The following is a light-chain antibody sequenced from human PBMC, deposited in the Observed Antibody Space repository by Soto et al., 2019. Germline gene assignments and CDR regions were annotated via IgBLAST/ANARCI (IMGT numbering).Light chain of an antibody. CDR1: SSDVGGYNY. J-gene: IGLJ1*01. Sequence: QSVVTQPASVSGSPGQSITISCTGTSSDVGGYNYVSWYQQYPGKVPKVMIYEVSNRPSGVSNRFSGSKSGNTASLTISGVQAEDEADYYCSSYTGSTYVFGTGTKSPS. V-gene: IGLV2-14*01. CDR2: EVS. CDR3: SSYTGSTYV.